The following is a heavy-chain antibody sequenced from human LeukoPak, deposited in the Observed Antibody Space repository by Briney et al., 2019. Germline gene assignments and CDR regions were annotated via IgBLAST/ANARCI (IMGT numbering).Heavy chain of an antibody. V-gene: IGHV1-3*01. Sequence: GASVKVSCKASGYTFTSYAMHWVRQAPGQRLEWMGLINAGNGNTKYSQKFQGRVTITSETSASTAYMELSSLRSEDTAVYYCARKLIGSDWLPDFWGQGTLVSVSS. CDR1: GYTFTSYA. J-gene: IGHJ4*02. CDR3: ARKLIGSDWLPDF. CDR2: INAGNGNT. D-gene: IGHD6-19*01.